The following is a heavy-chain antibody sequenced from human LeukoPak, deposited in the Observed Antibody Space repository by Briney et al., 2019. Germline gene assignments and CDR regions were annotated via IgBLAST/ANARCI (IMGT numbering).Heavy chain of an antibody. J-gene: IGHJ6*02. D-gene: IGHD2-15*01. CDR1: GGSISSSTYY. CDR2: LYYTGST. Sequence: SETLSLTCSVSGGSISSSTYYWGWIRQPPGKGLEWIGTLYYTGSTNYNPSLKSRVTISVDTSKNQFSLKLSSVTAADTAVYYCARGRRYCSGGSCYSGMDVWGQGTTVTVSS. CDR3: ARGRRYCSGGSCYSGMDV. V-gene: IGHV4-39*07.